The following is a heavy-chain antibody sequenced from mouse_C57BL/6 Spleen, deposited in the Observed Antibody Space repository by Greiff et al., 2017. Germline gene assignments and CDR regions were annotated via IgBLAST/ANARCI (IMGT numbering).Heavy chain of an antibody. D-gene: IGHD1-1*01. V-gene: IGHV1-78*01. Sequence: QVQLQQSDAELVKPGASVKISCKASGYTFTDYTIHWMKQRPEQGLEWIGYIYPRDGSTKYNEKFKGKATLTADKSSSTAYMQLNSLPSEDSAVYFCGRRRAITTVEDYWGQGTTLTVSS. CDR2: IYPRDGST. CDR1: GYTFTDYT. CDR3: GRRRAITTVEDY. J-gene: IGHJ2*01.